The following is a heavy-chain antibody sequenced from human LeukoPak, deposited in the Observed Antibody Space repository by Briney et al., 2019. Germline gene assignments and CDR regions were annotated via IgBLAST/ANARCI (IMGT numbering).Heavy chain of an antibody. V-gene: IGHV1-18*01. CDR1: GYTFTSYG. D-gene: IGHD2-2*01. J-gene: IGHJ6*02. Sequence: GASVKVPCKASGYTFTSYGISWVRQAPGQGLEWMGWISAYNGNTNYAQKLQGRVTMTTDTSTSTAYMELRSLRSDDTAVYYCARVPCSSTSCYPFYYYYGMDVWGQGTTVTVSS. CDR2: ISAYNGNT. CDR3: ARVPCSSTSCYPFYYYYGMDV.